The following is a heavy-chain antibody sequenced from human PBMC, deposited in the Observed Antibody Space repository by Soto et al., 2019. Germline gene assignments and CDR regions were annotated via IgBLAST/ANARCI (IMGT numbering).Heavy chain of an antibody. CDR2: INPYNGNT. V-gene: IGHV1-18*01. D-gene: IGHD1-26*01. Sequence: ASVKVSCKASGYTFTSYGISWVRQAPGQGLEWMGWINPYNGNTNYAQKLQGRVTMTTDTSTSTAYMELRSLRSDDTAVYYCARDPVGGNWLDPWGQGTLVTAPQ. CDR1: GYTFTSYG. CDR3: ARDPVGGNWLDP. J-gene: IGHJ5*02.